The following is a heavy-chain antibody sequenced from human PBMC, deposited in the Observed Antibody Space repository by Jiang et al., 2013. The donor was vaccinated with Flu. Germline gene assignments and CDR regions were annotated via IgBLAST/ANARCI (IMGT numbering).Heavy chain of an antibody. Sequence: QSGSELKKPGASVTISCRASGYTFTTYPMNWVRQAPGQGLEWIGWINTNTGSPSYAPGFAGRVVFSVDASANTAYLQIATLQTDDTATYFCARAGYCSDGTCYSRF. CDR2: INTNTGSP. J-gene: IGHJ5*01. D-gene: IGHD2-15*01. V-gene: IGHV7-4-1*01. CDR3: ARAGYCSDGTCYSRF. CDR1: GYTFTTYP.